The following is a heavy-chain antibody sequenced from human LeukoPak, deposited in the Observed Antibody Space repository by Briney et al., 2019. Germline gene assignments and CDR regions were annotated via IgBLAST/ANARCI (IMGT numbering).Heavy chain of an antibody. Sequence: GDSLKISCKGSGYSFTSYWIGWVRQMPGKGLEWMGIIYPGDSDTRYSPSFQGQVTISADKSISTAYLQWSSLKASDTAMYYCARAVDDYIWGSYRHYYFDYWGQGTLVTVSS. V-gene: IGHV5-51*01. CDR3: ARAVDDYIWGSYRHYYFDY. CDR2: IYPGDSDT. D-gene: IGHD3-16*02. J-gene: IGHJ4*02. CDR1: GYSFTSYW.